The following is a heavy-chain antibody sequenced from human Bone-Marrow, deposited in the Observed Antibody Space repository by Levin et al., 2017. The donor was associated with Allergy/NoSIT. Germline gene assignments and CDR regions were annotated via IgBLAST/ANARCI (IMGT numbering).Heavy chain of an antibody. D-gene: IGHD3-16*02. Sequence: GGSLRLSCAASGFTFSSYGMHWVRQAPGKGLEWVAVIWYDGSNKYYADSVKGRFTISRDNSKNTLYLQMNSLRAEDTAVYYCARDLGLGELSLNFDYWGQGTLVTVSS. J-gene: IGHJ4*02. V-gene: IGHV3-33*01. CDR1: GFTFSSYG. CDR2: IWYDGSNK. CDR3: ARDLGLGELSLNFDY.